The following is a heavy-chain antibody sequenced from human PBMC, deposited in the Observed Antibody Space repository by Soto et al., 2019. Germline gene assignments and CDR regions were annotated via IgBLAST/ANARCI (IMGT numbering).Heavy chain of an antibody. CDR1: SGXISSNW. V-gene: IGHV4-4*02. Sequence: SETLSLTCAVSSGXISSNWWSWVRQPPGKGLEYIGEIYHSGSTHYNPSLQSRVTISVDNSRTYFSLDLSSVTAADTAVYYCSSQTYSYAWHHWGQGIQVTVSS. J-gene: IGHJ5*02. D-gene: IGHD5-18*01. CDR3: SSQTYSYAWHH. CDR2: IYHSGST.